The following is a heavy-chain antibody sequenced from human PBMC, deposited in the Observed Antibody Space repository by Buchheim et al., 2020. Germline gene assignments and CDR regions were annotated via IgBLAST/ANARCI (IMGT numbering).Heavy chain of an antibody. J-gene: IGHJ4*02. CDR2: ISYDGSNK. Sequence: VQLVESGGDLVQPGGSLRLSCAASGFTFSSYGMHWVRQAPGKGLEWVAVISYDGSNKYYADSVKGRFTISRDNSKNTLYLQMNSLRAEDTAVYYCAKDRSIAAAGYLFDYWGQGTL. V-gene: IGHV3-30*18. CDR3: AKDRSIAAAGYLFDY. D-gene: IGHD6-13*01. CDR1: GFTFSSYG.